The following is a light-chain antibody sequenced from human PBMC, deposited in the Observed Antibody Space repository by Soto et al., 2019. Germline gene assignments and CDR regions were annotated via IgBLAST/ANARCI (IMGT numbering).Light chain of an antibody. CDR1: SSDVGGYNY. CDR2: DVS. V-gene: IGLV2-11*01. Sequence: QSVLTQPRSVSGAPGQSVTIYCTGTSSDVGGYNYVSWYQQYPGKAPKLMIYDVSKRPSGVPDRFSGSKSVNTACLTISVLQAEDEADYYCCSYAGIYTFENVVGPGTKVTVL. J-gene: IGLJ1*01. CDR3: CSYAGIYTFENV.